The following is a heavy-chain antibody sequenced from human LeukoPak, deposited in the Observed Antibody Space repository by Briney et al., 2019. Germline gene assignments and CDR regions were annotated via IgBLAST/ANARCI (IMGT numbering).Heavy chain of an antibody. V-gene: IGHV4-34*01. CDR3: ARGRYSYGYYFDY. D-gene: IGHD5-18*01. Sequence: SETLSLTCAVYGGSFSGYYWSWIRQPPGKGLEWIGEINHSGSTNYNPSLKSRVTISVNTSKNQFSLKLSSVTAADTAVYYCARGRYSYGYYFDYWGQGTLVTVSS. CDR2: INHSGST. J-gene: IGHJ4*02. CDR1: GGSFSGYY.